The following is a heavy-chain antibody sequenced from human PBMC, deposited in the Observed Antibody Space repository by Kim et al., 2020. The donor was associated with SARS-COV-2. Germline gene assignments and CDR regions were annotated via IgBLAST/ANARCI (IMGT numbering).Heavy chain of an antibody. D-gene: IGHD3-9*01. V-gene: IGHV3-48*02. CDR2: ISSRSSVI. CDR3: VRDEVEVTGSYGGDS. Sequence: GGSLRLSCAASGFSFGDYSMDWVRQAPGGGLEWIAYISSRSSVIYYADSVRGRFAVSRGNAKKSLYLQMDSLTDEDTAVYYCVRDEVEVTGSYGGDSWG. CDR1: GFSFGDYS. J-gene: IGHJ5*01.